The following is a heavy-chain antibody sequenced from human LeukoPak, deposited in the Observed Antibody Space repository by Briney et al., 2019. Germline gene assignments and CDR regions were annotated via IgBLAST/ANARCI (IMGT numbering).Heavy chain of an antibody. D-gene: IGHD6-6*01. CDR3: ARREQLVDKYYFDY. Sequence: NPSETLSLTCTVSGGSISSSSDYWGWIRQPPGKGLEWIGSMYYSGSTYYNPSLKSRVTISVDTSKTQFSLKLSSVTAADTAVYYCARREQLVDKYYFDYWGQGTLVTVSS. V-gene: IGHV4-39*01. J-gene: IGHJ4*02. CDR2: MYYSGST. CDR1: GGSISSSSDY.